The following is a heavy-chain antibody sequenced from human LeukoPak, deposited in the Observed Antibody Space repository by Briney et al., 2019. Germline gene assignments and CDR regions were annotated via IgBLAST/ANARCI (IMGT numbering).Heavy chain of an antibody. CDR2: ITGRSDKT. CDR1: GFNFNKYD. Sequence: GGSLRLSCAASGFNFNKYDMTWARQAPGKGLEWVSTITGRSDKTYYTDSVKGRFATSRDNSKDTLYLQMNSLRAEDTALYYCAKGGWLDDLGQGALVTVSS. V-gene: IGHV3-23*01. CDR3: AKGGWLDD. D-gene: IGHD6-19*01. J-gene: IGHJ4*02.